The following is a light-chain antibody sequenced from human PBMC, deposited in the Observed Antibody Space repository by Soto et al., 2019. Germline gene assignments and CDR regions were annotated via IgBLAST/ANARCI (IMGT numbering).Light chain of an antibody. J-gene: IGKJ2*01. CDR3: QQSYSTPYT. CDR1: QSISTY. CDR2: AAS. V-gene: IGKV1-39*01. Sequence: DIQMTQSPSSLSASIGDRVTITCRASQSISTYLNWYQQKPGKAPKFLIYAASSLQSGVTSRFSGSGSGTYFTLTISSLQPEDFATYYCQQSYSTPYTFGQGTKLKIK.